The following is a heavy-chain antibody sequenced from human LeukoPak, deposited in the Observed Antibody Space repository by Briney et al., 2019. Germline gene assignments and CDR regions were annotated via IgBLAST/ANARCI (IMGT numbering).Heavy chain of an antibody. D-gene: IGHD3-22*01. V-gene: IGHV3-21*01. Sequence: GGSPRLSCAASGFTFSSYSMNWVHQAPGKGLEWVSSISSSSSYIYYADSVKGRFTISRDNAKSSLYLQMNSLRAEDTAVYYCARDRTNYYDSSGYWDYWGQGTLVTVSS. CDR1: GFTFSSYS. CDR2: ISSSSSYI. CDR3: ARDRTNYYDSSGYWDY. J-gene: IGHJ4*02.